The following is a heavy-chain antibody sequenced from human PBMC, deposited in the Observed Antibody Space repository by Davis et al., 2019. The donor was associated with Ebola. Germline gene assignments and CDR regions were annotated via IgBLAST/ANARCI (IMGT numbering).Heavy chain of an antibody. V-gene: IGHV3-15*07. CDR1: GFTFSNAW. Sequence: GESLKISCAASGFTFSNAWMNWVRQAPGKGLEWVGRIKSKTDGGTTDYAAPVKGRFTISRDDSKNTLYLQMNSLKTEDTAVYYCTTSLLQEDFDYWGQGTLVTVSS. CDR2: IKSKTDGGTT. CDR3: TTSLLQEDFDY. D-gene: IGHD1-26*01. J-gene: IGHJ4*02.